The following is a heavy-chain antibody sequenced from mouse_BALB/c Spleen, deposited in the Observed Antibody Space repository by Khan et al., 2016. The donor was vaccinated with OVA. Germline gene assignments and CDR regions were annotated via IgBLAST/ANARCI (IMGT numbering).Heavy chain of an antibody. V-gene: IGHV5-6*01. J-gene: IGHJ3*01. Sequence: EVQLVESGGDLVKPGGSLKLSCAASGFTFSSYSMSWVRQTPDKRLAWVATISSGADYTYYPDSVKGRFTISRDNAKNTLYLQMSSLKSEDTAIYYCASYLAGSFAYWGQGTMITVSA. CDR3: ASYLAGSFAY. CDR2: ISSGADYT. D-gene: IGHD1-1*01. CDR1: GFTFSSYS.